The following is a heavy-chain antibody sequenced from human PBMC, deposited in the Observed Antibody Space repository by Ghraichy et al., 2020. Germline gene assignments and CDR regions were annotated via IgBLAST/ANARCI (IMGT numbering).Heavy chain of an antibody. D-gene: IGHD1-26*01. CDR3: ARDHVGGSA. Sequence: SETLSLTCTVSGGSISSYYWSWIRQPPGKGLEWIGYIYYSGSTNYNPSLKSRVTISVDTSKNQFSLKLSSVTAADTAVYYCARDHVGGSAWGQGTLVTVSS. J-gene: IGHJ4*02. CDR2: IYYSGST. V-gene: IGHV4-59*01. CDR1: GGSISSYY.